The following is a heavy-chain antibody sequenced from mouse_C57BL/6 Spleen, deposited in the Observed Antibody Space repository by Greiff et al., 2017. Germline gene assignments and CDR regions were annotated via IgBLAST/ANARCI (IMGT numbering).Heavy chain of an antibody. Sequence: QVQLQQPGAELVKPGASVKLSCKASGYTFTSYWMHWVKQRPGHGLEWIGMIHPNSGSTNYNEKFKSKATLTVDKSSSTAYMQLSSLTSEDSAVYYCARRDPFYAMDYWGQGTSVTVSS. D-gene: IGHD3-3*01. CDR2: IHPNSGST. CDR1: GYTFTSYW. CDR3: ARRDPFYAMDY. J-gene: IGHJ4*01. V-gene: IGHV1-64*01.